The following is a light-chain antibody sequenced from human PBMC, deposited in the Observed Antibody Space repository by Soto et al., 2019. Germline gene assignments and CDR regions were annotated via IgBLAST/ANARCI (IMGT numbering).Light chain of an antibody. V-gene: IGLV1-40*01. CDR2: DYG. CDR3: QSYDSSLTAVV. J-gene: IGLJ2*01. Sequence: QSVLTQPPSVSGAPGQRVTISCTGSSSNIGAGYHVHWYQQVPGTAPKLLMYDYGNRPSGVPDRFSASESDTSASLDITGLQADDEADYYCQSYDSSLTAVVFGGGTKLTVL. CDR1: SSNIGAGYH.